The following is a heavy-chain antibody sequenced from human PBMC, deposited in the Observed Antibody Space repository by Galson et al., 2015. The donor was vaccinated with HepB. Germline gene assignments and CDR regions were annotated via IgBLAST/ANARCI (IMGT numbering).Heavy chain of an antibody. CDR1: GASFSSNIYY. Sequence: LSLTCIVSGASFSSNIYYWGWIRQPPGKGLEWIGSVYYSGSTSYNPSLNSRVTISVDTSKNQFSLKLNSVTAADTAVYYCATRFRTGGYYNGARKLTREFDSWGQGTLVTVTS. CDR2: VYYSGST. J-gene: IGHJ4*02. CDR3: ATRFRTGGYYNGARKLTREFDS. D-gene: IGHD3-10*01. V-gene: IGHV4-39*01.